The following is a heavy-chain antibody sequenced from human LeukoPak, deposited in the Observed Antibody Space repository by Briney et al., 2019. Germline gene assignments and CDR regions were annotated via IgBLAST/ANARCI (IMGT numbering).Heavy chain of an antibody. V-gene: IGHV1-18*01. D-gene: IGHD4-17*01. CDR2: ISAYNGNT. J-gene: IGHJ4*02. Sequence: ASVKVSCKASGYTFTSYGISWVRQAPGQGLEWMGWISAYNGNTNYAQKLQGRVTMTTDTSTSTAYMELRSLRSDDTAVYYCAREAPAADYGDYGGYFDYWGQGTLVTVSS. CDR1: GYTFTSYG. CDR3: AREAPAADYGDYGGYFDY.